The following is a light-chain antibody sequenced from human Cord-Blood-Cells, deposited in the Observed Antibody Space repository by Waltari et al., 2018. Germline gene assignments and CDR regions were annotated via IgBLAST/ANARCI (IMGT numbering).Light chain of an antibody. J-gene: IGKJ1*01. V-gene: IGKV1-5*03. CDR3: QQYNSYSWT. CDR1: QSIRSW. CDR2: KAS. Sequence: DIQMTQSPSTLSASVGDRVTITGRASQSIRSWLAWDQQKPGKAPKLLIYKASRGESGGPESGRGRGAGTEVTLKISRMKPDDFATYYCQQYNSYSWTFGQGTKVEIK.